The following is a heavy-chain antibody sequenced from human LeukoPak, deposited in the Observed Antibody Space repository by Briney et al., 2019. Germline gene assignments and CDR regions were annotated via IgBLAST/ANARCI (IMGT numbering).Heavy chain of an antibody. CDR1: GFTFSSYE. CDR2: ISSSGSTI. D-gene: IGHD2-15*01. V-gene: IGHV3-48*03. Sequence: GGSLRLSCAASGFTFSSYEMNWVRQAPGKGLEWVSYISSSGSTIYYAASVKGRFTISRDNAKNSLYLQMNSLRDDDTAVYYCARVGNGRSWDYWGQGTLVSVSS. J-gene: IGHJ4*02. CDR3: ARVGNGRSWDY.